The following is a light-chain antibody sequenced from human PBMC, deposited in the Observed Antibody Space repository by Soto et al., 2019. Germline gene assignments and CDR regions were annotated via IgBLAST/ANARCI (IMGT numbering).Light chain of an antibody. J-gene: IGKJ1*01. CDR2: KAS. CDR1: QTISSW. V-gene: IGKV1-5*03. Sequence: DIRMTQSASTLSGSLGDRVTITCWASQTISSWLAWYQQKPGKAPKLLIYKASTLKSGVPSRFSGSGYGTEFNLTISSLQTDDFATYYCQHYNSYSEAFGQGTKVDIK. CDR3: QHYNSYSEA.